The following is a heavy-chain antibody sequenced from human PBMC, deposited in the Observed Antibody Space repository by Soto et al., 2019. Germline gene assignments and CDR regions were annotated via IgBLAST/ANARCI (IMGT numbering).Heavy chain of an antibody. V-gene: IGHV1-69*05. CDR2: IIPIFGTA. J-gene: IGHJ5*02. D-gene: IGHD6-19*01. Sequence: GASVKVSCKASGGTFSSYAISWVRQAPGQGLEWMGGIIPIFGTANYAQKFQERVTITRDMSTSTAYMEVRSLTFEDTAVYYCATRIGNIGWYWLDTWGQGTLVTVSS. CDR3: ATRIGNIGWYWLDT. CDR1: GGTFSSYA.